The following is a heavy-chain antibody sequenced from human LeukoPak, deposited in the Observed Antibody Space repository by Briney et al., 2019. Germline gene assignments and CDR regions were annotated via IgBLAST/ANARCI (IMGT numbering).Heavy chain of an antibody. CDR2: ISGSGGST. V-gene: IGHV3-23*01. CDR1: GFTFSSYA. D-gene: IGHD2-21*01. Sequence: GGSLRLSCATSGFTFSSYALSRVRQAPGKGLAWVSAISGSGGSTYYADSVKGRFTISRDNSKNTLSLQMNSLRAEDTAIYYCAKHEGYSAFDYWGQGTLVTVSS. J-gene: IGHJ4*02. CDR3: AKHEGYSAFDY.